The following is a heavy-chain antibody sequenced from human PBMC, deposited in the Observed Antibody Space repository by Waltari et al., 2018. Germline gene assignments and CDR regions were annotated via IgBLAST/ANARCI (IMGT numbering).Heavy chain of an antibody. D-gene: IGHD6-6*01. CDR3: ARDQVEARSAYYDYYMDV. V-gene: IGHV4-4*07. CDR1: GGSISSYY. Sequence: QVQLQESGPGLVQPSETLSLTCTASGGSISSYYWCWIRQPAGKGPEWIGRIYTSESTNYNPSLKSRVTMSVDTSKNQFSLKLSSVTAADTAVYYCARDQVEARSAYYDYYMDVWGKGTTVTISS. J-gene: IGHJ6*03. CDR2: IYTSEST.